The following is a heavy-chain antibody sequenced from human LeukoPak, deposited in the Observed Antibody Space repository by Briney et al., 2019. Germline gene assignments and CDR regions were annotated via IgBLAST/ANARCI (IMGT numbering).Heavy chain of an antibody. J-gene: IGHJ4*02. D-gene: IGHD2-21*02. CDR3: ARESYGDFVGWKY. CDR2: IYPGDSDA. Sequence: RGESLKISCKGSGYSFTSYWIGWVRQMPGKGLKWMGIIYPGDSDARYSPSFQGQVTISADKSINTAYLQWSSLKASDTAIYYCARESYGDFVGWKYWGQGTLVTVSS. V-gene: IGHV5-51*01. CDR1: GYSFTSYW.